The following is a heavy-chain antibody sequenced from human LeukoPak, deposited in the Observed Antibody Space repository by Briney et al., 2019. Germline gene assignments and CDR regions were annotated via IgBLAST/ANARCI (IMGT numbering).Heavy chain of an antibody. CDR3: ARGVRVTYFDY. CDR1: RGSLSGYY. CDR2: IDHSGST. J-gene: IGHJ4*02. D-gene: IGHD2-21*02. Sequence: PSETLSPTCAVYRGSLSGYYWSWIRQPPGKGREWMGEIDHSGSTNYNPSLKSRVTIPVDTSKDQFSLKLSSVAAADTAVYYCARGVRVTYFDYWGQGTLVTVSS. V-gene: IGHV4-34*01.